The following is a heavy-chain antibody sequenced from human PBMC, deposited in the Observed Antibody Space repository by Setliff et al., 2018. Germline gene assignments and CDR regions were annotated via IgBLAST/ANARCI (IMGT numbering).Heavy chain of an antibody. V-gene: IGHV1-18*01. J-gene: IGHJ6*02. D-gene: IGHD6-13*01. CDR2: ISAYNGNT. CDR3: ARVGSSSWLHPDVYYYYGMDV. CDR1: GYTFTSYG. Sequence: ASVKVSCKASGYTFTSYGISWVRQAPGQGLEWMEWISAYNGNTNYAQKLQGRVTMTTDTSTSTAYMELRSLRSDDTAVYYCARVGSSSWLHPDVYYYYGMDVWGQGTTVTVSS.